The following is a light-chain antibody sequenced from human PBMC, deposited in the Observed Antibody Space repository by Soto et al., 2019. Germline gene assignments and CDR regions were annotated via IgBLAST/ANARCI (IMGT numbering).Light chain of an antibody. J-gene: IGLJ2*01. CDR3: CSYAGSSTG. CDR2: EVS. Sequence: QSALTQPASVSGSPGQSITISCTGTSSDVGSYNLVSWYQQHSGKAPKLMIYEVSKRPSGVSNRFSGSKSGNTASLTISGLQAEDEADYYCCSYAGSSTGFGGGTKLTVL. V-gene: IGLV2-23*02. CDR1: SSDVGSYNL.